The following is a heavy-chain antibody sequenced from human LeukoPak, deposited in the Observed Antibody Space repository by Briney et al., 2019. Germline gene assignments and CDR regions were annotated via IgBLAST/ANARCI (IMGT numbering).Heavy chain of an antibody. V-gene: IGHV1-2*02. D-gene: IGHD2-15*01. CDR2: SNPNSGGT. CDR1: GYTFTGYY. Sequence: ASVKVSCKASGYTFTGYYMHWVRQAPGQGLEWMGWSNPNSGGTNYAQKFQGRVTMTRDTSISTAYMELSRLRSDDTAVYYCARSLYCSGGSCRFSWFDPWGQGTLVTVSS. CDR3: ARSLYCSGGSCRFSWFDP. J-gene: IGHJ5*02.